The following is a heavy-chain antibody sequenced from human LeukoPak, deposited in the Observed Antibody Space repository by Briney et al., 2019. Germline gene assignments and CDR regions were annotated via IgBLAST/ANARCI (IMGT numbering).Heavy chain of an antibody. Sequence: SETMSLTCAFSGYSISSCYCWGCNRQAQGKGLEWIGSIYHSGSTYYNPPLKSRVTISVDTSKDPFPLKLSSVTAADTAVYYCARQAVAGVSDWGRGTLVTVSS. CDR1: GYSISSCYC. D-gene: IGHD6-19*01. CDR2: IYHSGST. CDR3: ARQAVAGVSD. J-gene: IGHJ4*02. V-gene: IGHV4-38-2*01.